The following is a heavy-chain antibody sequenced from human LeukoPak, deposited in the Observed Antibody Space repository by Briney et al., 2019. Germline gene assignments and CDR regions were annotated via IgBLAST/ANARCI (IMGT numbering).Heavy chain of an antibody. CDR1: GGSFSGYY. V-gene: IGHV4-34*01. J-gene: IGHJ4*02. CDR2: INHSGST. D-gene: IGHD5-18*01. Sequence: SETLCLTCAVSGGSFSGYYWSWIRQPPGKGLEWIGEINHSGSTNYNPSLKSRVTTSVDSPKNQFSLRLSSVTAADTAVYYCARRPLYSYGPNDYWGQGTLVTVSS. CDR3: ARRPLYSYGPNDY.